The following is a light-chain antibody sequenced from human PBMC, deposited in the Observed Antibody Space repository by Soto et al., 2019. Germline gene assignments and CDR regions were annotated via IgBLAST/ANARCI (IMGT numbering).Light chain of an antibody. V-gene: IGKV3-15*01. Sequence: EIVMTQSPATLSVSPGERATLSCRASQRVGSDLAWYQQKPGQAPRLLIYAASSRATGIPARFSGSGSGTEFTLTITSLQSEDFVIYYCQKYNKWPLTFGGGTKVEIK. CDR3: QKYNKWPLT. CDR1: QRVGSD. CDR2: AAS. J-gene: IGKJ4*01.